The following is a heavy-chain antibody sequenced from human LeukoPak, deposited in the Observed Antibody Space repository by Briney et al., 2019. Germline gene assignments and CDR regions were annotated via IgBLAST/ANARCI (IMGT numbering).Heavy chain of an antibody. V-gene: IGHV1-18*01. Sequence: ASVKVSCKASGYTFTSYGISWVRQAPGQGLEWMGWISAYNGNTNYAQKLQGRGTMTTDTSTSTAYMELRSLRSDDTAVYYCARIHPRGYSYVVGWFDPWGQGTLVTVSS. D-gene: IGHD5-18*01. J-gene: IGHJ5*02. CDR2: ISAYNGNT. CDR3: ARIHPRGYSYVVGWFDP. CDR1: GYTFTSYG.